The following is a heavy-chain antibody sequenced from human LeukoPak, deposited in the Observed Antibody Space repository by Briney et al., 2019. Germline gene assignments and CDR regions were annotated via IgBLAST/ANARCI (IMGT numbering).Heavy chain of an antibody. CDR2: IIPIFGTA. CDR3: ARAGYDYGDYGDYYYYLDV. Sequence: SVKVSCKASGGTFSSYAISWVRQAPGQGLEWMGGIIPIFGTANYAQKFQGRVTITADESTSTADMELSSLRSEDTAVYYCARAGYDYGDYGDYYYYLDVWGKGTTVTISS. V-gene: IGHV1-69*13. CDR1: GGTFSSYA. J-gene: IGHJ6*03. D-gene: IGHD4-17*01.